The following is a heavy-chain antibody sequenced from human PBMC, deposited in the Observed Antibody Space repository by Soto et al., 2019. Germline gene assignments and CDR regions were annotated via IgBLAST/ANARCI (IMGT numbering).Heavy chain of an antibody. Sequence: ASVKVSCKASGYTFTGYYMHWVRQAPGQGLEWMGWINPNSGGTNYAQKFQGWVTMTRDTSISTAYMELSRLRSDDTAVYYCAREYYYGSGPWYWGPGTLVTVSS. J-gene: IGHJ4*02. D-gene: IGHD3-10*01. CDR2: INPNSGGT. CDR3: AREYYYGSGPWY. V-gene: IGHV1-2*04. CDR1: GYTFTGYY.